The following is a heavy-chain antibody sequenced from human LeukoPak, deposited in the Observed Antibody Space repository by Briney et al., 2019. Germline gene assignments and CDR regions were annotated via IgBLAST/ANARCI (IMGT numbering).Heavy chain of an antibody. Sequence: ESSETLSLTCTVSGGSISSHYWSWIRQPPGKGLEWIGYIYYSGSTNYNPSLKSRVTISVDTSKNQCSLKLSSVTDADTAVYYCARGSYSSSSRYYYYYYMDVWGKGTTVTVSS. V-gene: IGHV4-59*11. CDR2: IYYSGST. D-gene: IGHD6-6*01. CDR3: ARGSYSSSSRYYYYYYMDV. J-gene: IGHJ6*03. CDR1: GGSISSHY.